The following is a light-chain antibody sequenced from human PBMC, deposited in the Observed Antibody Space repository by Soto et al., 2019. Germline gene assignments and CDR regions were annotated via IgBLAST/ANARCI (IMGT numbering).Light chain of an antibody. CDR1: QGIGND. Sequence: DIQMTQSPSSLSASVGDRVTITCRASQGIGNDLGWYQQKPGKAPKRLIYGASNLQSGVPSRFSGSEFGTEFTLTISSLQPEDSATYYCQQYYNYPLTVGGGTKVEVK. CDR2: GAS. CDR3: QQYYNYPLT. J-gene: IGKJ4*01. V-gene: IGKV1-17*01.